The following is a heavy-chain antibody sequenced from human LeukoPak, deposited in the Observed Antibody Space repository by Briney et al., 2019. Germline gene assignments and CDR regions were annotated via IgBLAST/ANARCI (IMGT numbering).Heavy chain of an antibody. CDR1: GFTFSSYA. D-gene: IGHD3-10*01. J-gene: IGHJ4*02. CDR2: ISYDGSNK. V-gene: IGHV3-30-3*01. Sequence: GGSLRLSCAASGFTFSSYAMHWVRQAPGKGPEWVAVISYDGSNKYYADSVKGRFTISRDNSKNTLYLQMNSLRAEDTAVYYCARALYYPPDYWGQGTLVTVSS. CDR3: ARALYYPPDY.